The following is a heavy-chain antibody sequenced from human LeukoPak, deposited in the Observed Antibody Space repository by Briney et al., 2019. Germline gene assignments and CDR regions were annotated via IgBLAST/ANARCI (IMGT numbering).Heavy chain of an antibody. J-gene: IGHJ4*02. CDR2: ISSSGDRT. CDR1: GFTFSSDD. D-gene: IGHD3-10*01. CDR3: AKVTWFRESTSPDY. Sequence: GGSLRLSCAASGFTFSSDDISWVRQAPGKGLEWVPGISSSGDRTYYAEFVKGRFTISRDNPKNTLYLQMNSLRAEDTAVYYCAKVTWFRESTSPDYWGQGTLVTVSS. V-gene: IGHV3-23*01.